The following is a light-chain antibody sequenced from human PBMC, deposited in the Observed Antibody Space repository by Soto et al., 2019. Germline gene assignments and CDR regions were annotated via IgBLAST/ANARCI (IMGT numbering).Light chain of an antibody. V-gene: IGLV2-8*01. CDR3: SSYVGNNNLV. CDR2: EVS. J-gene: IGLJ3*02. CDR1: SSDVGKYDY. Sequence: QSVLTQPPSASGSPGQSVTISCTGTSSDVGKYDYVSWFQHHPGKAPKLIIYEVSKRPSGVPDRFSGSKSGSTASLTVSGLQTEDEADYYCSSYVGNNNLVFGGGTKLTVL.